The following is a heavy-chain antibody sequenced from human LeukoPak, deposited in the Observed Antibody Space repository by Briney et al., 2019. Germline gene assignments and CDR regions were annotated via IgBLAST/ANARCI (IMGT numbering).Heavy chain of an antibody. D-gene: IGHD2-15*01. Sequence: GGSLRLSCAASGFTFSSYDIHWVRQATGKGLEWVSAIGTAGDTYYPGSVKGRFTISRENAKNSLYLQMNSLRAGDTAVYYCARGGRCSGGSCYATLGGYYGMDVWGQGTTVTVSS. V-gene: IGHV3-13*01. CDR1: GFTFSSYD. CDR3: ARGGRCSGGSCYATLGGYYGMDV. J-gene: IGHJ6*02. CDR2: IGTAGDT.